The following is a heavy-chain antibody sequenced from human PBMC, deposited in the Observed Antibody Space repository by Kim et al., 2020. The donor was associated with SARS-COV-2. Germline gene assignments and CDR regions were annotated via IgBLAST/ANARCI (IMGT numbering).Heavy chain of an antibody. Sequence: GGSLRLSCAASGFTFSNYAMNWIRQAPGKGLEWVSAIGDSGISTYDADSVRGRFTISRDNSQNALYLQMNSLRAEDTAVYYCAKREEGCSGSGYMDVWGQGTTVTVSS. CDR1: GFTFSNYA. CDR3: AKREEGCSGSGYMDV. J-gene: IGHJ6*02. V-gene: IGHV3-23*01. CDR2: IGDSGIST. D-gene: IGHD3-10*01.